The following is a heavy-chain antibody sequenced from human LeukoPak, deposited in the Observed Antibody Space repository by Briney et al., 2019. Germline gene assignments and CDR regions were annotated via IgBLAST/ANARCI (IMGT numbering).Heavy chain of an antibody. V-gene: IGHV4-4*07. CDR3: ARARRMVRGSWMFDF. CDR1: GDSISSYY. D-gene: IGHD3-10*01. Sequence: SETLSLTCTVSGDSISSYYWSWIRQPAGKGLEWVGRIFTTGSTTYNPSLKSRLSMSVDVSKNQLSLGLNSVTAADTGVYYCARARRMVRGSWMFDFWGHGILVTVSS. CDR2: IFTTGST. J-gene: IGHJ4*01.